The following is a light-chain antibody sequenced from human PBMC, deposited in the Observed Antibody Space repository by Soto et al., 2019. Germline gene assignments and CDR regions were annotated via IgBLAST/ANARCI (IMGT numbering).Light chain of an antibody. V-gene: IGKV3-11*01. CDR1: QSVSSY. CDR3: QQRSNWPPT. Sequence: EIVLTQSPATLYLSPGERATLSCRASQSVSSYFAWYQQKPGQAPRLLIYDASNRATGIPARFSGSGSGTDFTLTISSLEPEDFAVYYCQQRSNWPPTFGGGTKVEIK. J-gene: IGKJ4*01. CDR2: DAS.